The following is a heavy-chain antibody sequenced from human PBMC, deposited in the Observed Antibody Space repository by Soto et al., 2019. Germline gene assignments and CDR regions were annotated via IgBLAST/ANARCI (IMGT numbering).Heavy chain of an antibody. CDR2: IIPIFGTA. Sequence: SVKVSCKASGGTFSSYAISWVRQAPGQGLEWMGGIIPIFGTANYAQKFQGRVTITADESTSTAYMELSSLRSEDTAVYYCARFVTIFGVVTVDYWGQGTLVTVSS. V-gene: IGHV1-69*13. D-gene: IGHD3-3*01. CDR1: GGTFSSYA. J-gene: IGHJ4*02. CDR3: ARFVTIFGVVTVDY.